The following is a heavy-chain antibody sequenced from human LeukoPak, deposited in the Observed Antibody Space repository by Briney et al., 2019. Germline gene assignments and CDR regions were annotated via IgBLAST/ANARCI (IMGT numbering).Heavy chain of an antibody. J-gene: IGHJ4*02. CDR2: ISSINYI. CDR3: ARDRSGYSGYDLFDY. D-gene: IGHD5-12*01. V-gene: IGHV3-21*01. Sequence: SGGSLRLSCAASGFTFSSYSMNWVRQAPGKGLEWVSSISSINYISYADSLKGRFTISRDNAKNSLYLQMNSLRAEDTAVYYCARDRSGYSGYDLFDYWGQGSLVTVSS. CDR1: GFTFSSYS.